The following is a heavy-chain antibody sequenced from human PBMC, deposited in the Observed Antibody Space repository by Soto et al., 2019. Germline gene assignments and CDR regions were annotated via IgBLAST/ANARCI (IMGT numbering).Heavy chain of an antibody. Sequence: GGALRLSCAASGLTFSSYAMSWVRQAPGKGLEWVSAISGSGGSTYYADSVKGRFTISRDNSKNTLYLQMKSLRAEDTALYYCAKPGIAVAKSLFPDYWGQGTLVTVSS. V-gene: IGHV3-23*01. D-gene: IGHD6-19*01. J-gene: IGHJ4*02. CDR1: GLTFSSYA. CDR3: AKPGIAVAKSLFPDY. CDR2: ISGSGGST.